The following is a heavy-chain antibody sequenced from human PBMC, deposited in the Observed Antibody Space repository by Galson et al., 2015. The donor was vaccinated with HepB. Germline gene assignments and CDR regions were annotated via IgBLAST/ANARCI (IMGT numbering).Heavy chain of an antibody. Sequence: SLRLSCAASGFTFSSDGMHWVRQAPGKGLEWVAVISHDGSNKYYADSVKGRFTISRDNSKNTLYLQMNSLTAEDTAVYYCAKDRGGFNWFDPWGQGTLVTVSS. V-gene: IGHV3-30*18. CDR2: ISHDGSNK. J-gene: IGHJ5*02. CDR1: GFTFSSDG. D-gene: IGHD3-16*01. CDR3: AKDRGGFNWFDP.